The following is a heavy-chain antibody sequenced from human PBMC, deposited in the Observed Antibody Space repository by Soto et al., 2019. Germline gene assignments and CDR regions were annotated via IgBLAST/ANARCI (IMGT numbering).Heavy chain of an antibody. V-gene: IGHV3-30-3*01. CDR1: GFSFSSYA. J-gene: IGHJ6*03. Sequence: GALRLSCTASGFSFSSYAMYWFRQPPGKGLEWVAVISNDGINKHYANSVKGRVTITVDTSKNQFSLKLSSVTAADTAVYYCARGPYGSGSTWKTYYYYMDVWGKGTTVTVSS. CDR3: ARGPYGSGSTWKTYYYYMDV. CDR2: ISNDGINK. D-gene: IGHD3-10*01.